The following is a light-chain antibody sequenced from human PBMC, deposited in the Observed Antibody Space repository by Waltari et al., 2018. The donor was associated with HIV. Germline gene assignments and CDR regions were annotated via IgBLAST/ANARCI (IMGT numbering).Light chain of an antibody. CDR1: SSDVGGYNY. V-gene: IGLV2-14*03. J-gene: IGLJ1*01. CDR2: DDS. Sequence: QSALTQPASVSGSPGQSITISCTGNSSDVGGYNYVHRYQPHPGKAPKLMISDDSNRPSGVSKRFSGSKSGNTASLTISGLQAEDEADYYCSSYTSSNTLPYVFGTGTKVTVL. CDR3: SSYTSSNTLPYV.